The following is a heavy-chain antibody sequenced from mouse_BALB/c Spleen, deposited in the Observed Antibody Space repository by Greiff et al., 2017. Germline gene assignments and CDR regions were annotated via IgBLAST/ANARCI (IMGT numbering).Heavy chain of an antibody. CDR3: ANLILDY. Sequence: EVKLMESGGGLVQPGGSRKLSCAASGFTFSSFGMHWVRQAPEKGLEWVAYISSGSSTIYYADTVKGRFTISRDNPKNTLFLQMTSLRSEDTAMYYCANLILDYWGQGTTLTVSS. V-gene: IGHV5-17*02. D-gene: IGHD1-1*01. CDR1: GFTFSSFG. J-gene: IGHJ2*01. CDR2: ISSGSSTI.